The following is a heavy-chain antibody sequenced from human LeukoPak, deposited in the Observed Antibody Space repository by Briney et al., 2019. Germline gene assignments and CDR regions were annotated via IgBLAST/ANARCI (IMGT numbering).Heavy chain of an antibody. Sequence: GGSLRLSCAASGFTFSSYSMNWVRQAPGKGLEWVSSISSSSSYIDYADSVKGRFTISRDNAKNSLYLQMNSLRAEDTAVYYCARDVAAAGYYWGQGTLVTVSS. CDR1: GFTFSSYS. V-gene: IGHV3-21*01. CDR3: ARDVAAAGYY. D-gene: IGHD6-13*01. CDR2: ISSSSSYI. J-gene: IGHJ4*02.